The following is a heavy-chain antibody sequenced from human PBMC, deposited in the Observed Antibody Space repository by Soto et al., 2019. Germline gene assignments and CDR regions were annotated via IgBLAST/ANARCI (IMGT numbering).Heavy chain of an antibody. CDR2: MNPNSGNT. CDR1: GYTFTSYD. V-gene: IGHV1-8*01. Sequence: ASVKVSCKASGYTFTSYDINWVRQATGQGLEWMGWMNPNSGNTGYAQKFQGRVTMTRNTSISTAYMELSSLRSEDTAVYYCARALSGPLRKASGYARMKYYFDYWGQGTLVTVSS. J-gene: IGHJ4*02. CDR3: ARALSGPLRKASGYARMKYYFDY. D-gene: IGHD5-12*01.